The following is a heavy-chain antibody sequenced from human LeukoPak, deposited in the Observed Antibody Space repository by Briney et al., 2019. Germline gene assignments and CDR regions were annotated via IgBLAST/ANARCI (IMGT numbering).Heavy chain of an antibody. D-gene: IGHD3-16*02. CDR2: IIPIFGTA. Sequence: ASVKVSCKASGGTFSSYAISWVRQAPGQGLEWMGGIIPIFGTANYAQEFQGRVTITADESTSTAYMELSSLRSEDTAVYYCVTARSFGYWGQANLVTVSS. CDR3: VTARSFGY. CDR1: GGTFSSYA. J-gene: IGHJ4*02. V-gene: IGHV1-69*13.